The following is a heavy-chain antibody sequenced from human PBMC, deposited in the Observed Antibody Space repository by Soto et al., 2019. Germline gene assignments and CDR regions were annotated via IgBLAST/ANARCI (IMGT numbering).Heavy chain of an antibody. CDR1: GGSFSGYY. V-gene: IGHV4-34*01. Sequence: QVQLQQWGAGLLKPSETLSLTCAVYGGSFSGYYWSWIRQPPGKGLEWIGEINHCGSTNYNPSLKSRVHISVDTSKNQFSLKLSSVTAADTAVYYCARDHHLYYYYYGMDVWGQGTTVTVSS. CDR3: ARDHHLYYYYYGMDV. CDR2: INHCGST. J-gene: IGHJ6*02.